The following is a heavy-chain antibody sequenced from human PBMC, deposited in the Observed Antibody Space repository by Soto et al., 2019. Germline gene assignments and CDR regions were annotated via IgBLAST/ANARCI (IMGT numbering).Heavy chain of an antibody. CDR1: GGTFSSYA. V-gene: IGHV1-69*13. Sequence: GASVKVSCKASGGTFSSYAISWVRQAPGQGLEWMGGIIPIFGTANYAQKFQGRVTITADESTSTAYMELSSLRSEDTAVYYCATNPITMVRGVIIPRGYYGMDVWGQGTTVTVSS. CDR2: IIPIFGTA. J-gene: IGHJ6*02. CDR3: ATNPITMVRGVIIPRGYYGMDV. D-gene: IGHD3-10*01.